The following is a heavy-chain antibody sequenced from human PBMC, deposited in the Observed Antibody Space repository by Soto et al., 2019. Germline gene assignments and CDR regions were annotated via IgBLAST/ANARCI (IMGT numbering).Heavy chain of an antibody. CDR3: AKDIDKRAVAGTVDY. Sequence: GGSLRLSCAASGFTFSSYAISWVRQAPGKGLEWVSAISGSGGSTYYADSVKGRFTISRDNSKNTLYLQMNSLRAEDTAVYYCAKDIDKRAVAGTVDYWGQGTLVTVSS. V-gene: IGHV3-23*01. D-gene: IGHD6-19*01. CDR1: GFTFSSYA. CDR2: ISGSGGST. J-gene: IGHJ4*02.